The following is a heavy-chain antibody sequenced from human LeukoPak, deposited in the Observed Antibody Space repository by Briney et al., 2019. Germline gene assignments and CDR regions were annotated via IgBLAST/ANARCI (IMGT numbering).Heavy chain of an antibody. V-gene: IGHV3-7*01. Sequence: GGSLRLSCTASGFTFSGAWMTWVRQAPGKGLEWVANIREDGTEKNYVDSVKGRFTISRDNAKNSLYLQMNSLRAEDTAVYYCARSEKGDYGIIWFDPWGQGTLVTVSS. CDR2: IREDGTEK. CDR3: ARSEKGDYGIIWFDP. J-gene: IGHJ5*02. D-gene: IGHD4-17*01. CDR1: GFTFSGAW.